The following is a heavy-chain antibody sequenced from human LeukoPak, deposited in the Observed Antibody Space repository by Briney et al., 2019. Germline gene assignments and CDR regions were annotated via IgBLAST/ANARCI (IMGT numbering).Heavy chain of an antibody. J-gene: IGHJ4*02. CDR1: GFTFSNFA. D-gene: IGHD6-13*01. CDR2: IVGSSST. V-gene: IGHV3-21*01. CDR3: ARIGAGSSRDY. Sequence: PGGSLRLACAASGFTFSNFAMTWVRQAPGKGLEWVSSIVGSSSTYYADSLKGRFTISRDNAKNSLYLQMNSLRAEDTAVYYCARIGAGSSRDYWGQGTLVTVSS.